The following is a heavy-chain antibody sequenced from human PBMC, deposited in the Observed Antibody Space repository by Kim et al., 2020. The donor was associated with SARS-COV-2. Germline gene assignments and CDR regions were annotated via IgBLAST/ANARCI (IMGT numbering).Heavy chain of an antibody. CDR2: DGTTT. Sequence: DGTTTLYADSVKGRFPISRNNSKNTLYLQMTGLRADDTGVYYCTRGPFWGQGTLVTVSS. CDR3: TRGPF. V-gene: IGHV3-74*01. J-gene: IGHJ1*01.